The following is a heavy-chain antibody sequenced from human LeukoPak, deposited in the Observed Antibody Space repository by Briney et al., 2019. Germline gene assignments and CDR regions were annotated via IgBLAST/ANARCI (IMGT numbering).Heavy chain of an antibody. Sequence: GGSLRLSCAASGFTFDDYAMHWVRQAPGKGLEWVSGISWNSGSIGYADSVKGRFTISRDNAKNSLYLQMNSLRAEDTALYYCARAPVSYCSGGSCYYFDYWGQGTLVTVSS. CDR2: ISWNSGSI. J-gene: IGHJ4*02. D-gene: IGHD2-15*01. CDR3: ARAPVSYCSGGSCYYFDY. CDR1: GFTFDDYA. V-gene: IGHV3-9*01.